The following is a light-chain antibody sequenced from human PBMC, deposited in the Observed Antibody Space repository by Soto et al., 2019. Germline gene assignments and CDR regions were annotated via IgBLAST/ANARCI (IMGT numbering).Light chain of an antibody. Sequence: SYELTQPPSVSVAPGQTARITCGGNNIKSKSVHWYQQRPGQAPVLVVHDDSDRPPGIPERFSGSNSENTATLIITRVEAVDEADYYCQVWDTGNDHVVFGGGTKLTVL. J-gene: IGLJ2*01. CDR3: QVWDTGNDHVV. CDR2: DDS. V-gene: IGLV3-21*02. CDR1: NIKSKS.